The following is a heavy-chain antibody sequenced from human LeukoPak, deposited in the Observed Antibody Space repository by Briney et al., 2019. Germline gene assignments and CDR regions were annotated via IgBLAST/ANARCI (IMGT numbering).Heavy chain of an antibody. J-gene: IGHJ6*03. D-gene: IGHD3-22*01. CDR3: ARGAPVMIGNDYYYYMDV. Sequence: GASVKVSCKASGGTFSSYAISWVRQAPGQGLEWMGWINPNSGGTNYAQKFQGRVTMTRDTSISTAYMELSRLRSDDTAVYYCARGAPVMIGNDYYYYMDVWGKGTTVTISS. CDR1: GGTFSSYA. CDR2: INPNSGGT. V-gene: IGHV1-2*02.